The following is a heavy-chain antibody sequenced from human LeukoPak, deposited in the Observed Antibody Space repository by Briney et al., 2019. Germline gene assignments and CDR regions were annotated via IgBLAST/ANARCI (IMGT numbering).Heavy chain of an antibody. CDR3: ASSDPFSSSYAFDI. Sequence: SETLSLTCTLSGGSISSYYWSWIRQPPGKGLEWIGYIYYSGSTNYNPSLKSRVPISVDTSKNQFSLKLSSVTAADTAVYYCASSDPFSSSYAFDIWGQGTMVTVSS. CDR2: IYYSGST. J-gene: IGHJ3*02. D-gene: IGHD6-13*01. CDR1: GGSISSYY. V-gene: IGHV4-59*01.